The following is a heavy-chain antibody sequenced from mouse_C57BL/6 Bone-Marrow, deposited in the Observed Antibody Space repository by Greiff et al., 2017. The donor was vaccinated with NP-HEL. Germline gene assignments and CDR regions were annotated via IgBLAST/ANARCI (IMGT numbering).Heavy chain of an antibody. CDR1: GYTFTDYE. V-gene: IGHV1-15*01. Sequence: VQLQESGAELVRPGASVTLSCKASGYTFTDYEMHWVKQTPVHGLEWIGAIDPETGGTAYNQKFKGKAILTADKSSSTAYMELRSLTSEDSAVYYCTRYGGPFYWGQGTTLTVSS. CDR3: TRYGGPFY. CDR2: IDPETGGT. J-gene: IGHJ2*01. D-gene: IGHD1-2*01.